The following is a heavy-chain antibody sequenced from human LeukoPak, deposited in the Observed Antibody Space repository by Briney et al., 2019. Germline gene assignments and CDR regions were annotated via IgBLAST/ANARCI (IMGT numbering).Heavy chain of an antibody. D-gene: IGHD6-13*01. Sequence: PSETLSLTCAVYGGSFSGYYWSWIRQPPGKGLEWIGEINHGGSTNYNPSLKSRVTISVDTSKNQFSLKLSSVTAADTAVYYCARETKMTGYSSSWLPFDYWGQGTLVTVSS. CDR1: GGSFSGYY. V-gene: IGHV4-34*01. J-gene: IGHJ4*02. CDR2: INHGGST. CDR3: ARETKMTGYSSSWLPFDY.